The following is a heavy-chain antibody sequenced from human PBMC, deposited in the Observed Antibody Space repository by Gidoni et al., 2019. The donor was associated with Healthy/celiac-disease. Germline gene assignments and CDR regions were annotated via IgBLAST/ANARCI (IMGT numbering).Heavy chain of an antibody. V-gene: IGHV3-21*01. Sequence: EVQLVESGGGLVKPGGSLRLSCTASGFTFSYYNLTWVRQAPGKGLEWVSSISRSSTDVYYTDSVKGRFTISRDNAKNSVYLQLSSLRVEDTAVYYCARDFTVTILNYYYYGMDVWGQGTTVTVSS. J-gene: IGHJ6*02. CDR3: ARDFTVTILNYYYYGMDV. CDR2: ISRSSTDV. D-gene: IGHD4-17*01. CDR1: GFTFSYYN.